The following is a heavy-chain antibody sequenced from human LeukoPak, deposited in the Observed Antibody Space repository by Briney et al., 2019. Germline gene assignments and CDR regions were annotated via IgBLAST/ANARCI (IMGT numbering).Heavy chain of an antibody. CDR2: TYYRANWYH. D-gene: IGHD6-19*01. J-gene: IGHJ4*02. V-gene: IGHV6-1*01. Sequence: SQTLSLTCAIAGYSVSSNSAAWSWIRQSPSRGLEWVGRTYYRANWYHDYAVSVKSRITINPDTSNNQFSLQLNSVTPEDTAVYYCARFQGIGSQRYYFYYWGQGTLVTVSS. CDR3: ARFQGIGSQRYYFYY. CDR1: GYSVSSNSAA.